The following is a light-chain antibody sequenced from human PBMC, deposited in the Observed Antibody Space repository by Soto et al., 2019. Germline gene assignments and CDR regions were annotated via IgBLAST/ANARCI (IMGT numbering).Light chain of an antibody. Sequence: ELVLTPSPGTLSLSPCERATLSYSASQSVSSSYLAWYQQKPGQAPRLLIYGTSSRATGIPDRFSGSGSGTDFTLAIGRLEPEDFAVYFCQQYGRSPWTFGQGTKVDIK. CDR1: QSVSSSY. CDR2: GTS. J-gene: IGKJ1*01. CDR3: QQYGRSPWT. V-gene: IGKV3-20*01.